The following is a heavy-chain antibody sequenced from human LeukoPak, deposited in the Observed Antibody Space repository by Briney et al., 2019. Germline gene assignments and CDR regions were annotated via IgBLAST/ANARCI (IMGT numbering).Heavy chain of an antibody. V-gene: IGHV4-59*01. CDR1: GGSISSYY. J-gene: IGHJ5*02. Sequence: SETLSLTCTVSGGSISSYYWSWIRQPPGKGLEWIGYIYYGGSTNYNPSLKSRVTISVDTSKNQFSLKLSSVTAADTAVYYCARADYDILTGYYIGWFDPWGQGTLVTVSS. CDR3: ARADYDILTGYYIGWFDP. CDR2: IYYGGST. D-gene: IGHD3-9*01.